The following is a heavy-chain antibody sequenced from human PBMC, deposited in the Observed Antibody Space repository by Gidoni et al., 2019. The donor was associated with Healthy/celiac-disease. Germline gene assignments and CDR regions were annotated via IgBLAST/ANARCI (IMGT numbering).Heavy chain of an antibody. V-gene: IGHV3-23*01. CDR2: ISGSGGST. CDR3: AKDGGTTVVTYYFDY. J-gene: IGHJ4*02. D-gene: IGHD4-17*01. Sequence: ELQLFESAGGLVHPGGSLRLSCASRGFTLSSYGMSCVRQAPGKGLGWVSAISGSGGSTYDEDSVKGRFTIARDNSNNTVNMQMTSRRAEDTAVYDGAKDGGTTVVTYYFDYWGQGTLVTVSS. CDR1: GFTLSSYG.